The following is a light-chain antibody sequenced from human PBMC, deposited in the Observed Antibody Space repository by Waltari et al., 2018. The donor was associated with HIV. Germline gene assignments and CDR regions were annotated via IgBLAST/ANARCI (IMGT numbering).Light chain of an antibody. CDR3: SSFAPTNKFYVL. Sequence: QSTLTQPPSASGSPAQSVTISCTGTSRDIVGDNYVSCYQQHPGKAPKLILTEVTKRPSGVPDRFSGSKSGNTASLTVSGLQADDEALYYCSSFAPTNKFYVLFGGGTTLTVL. CDR2: EVT. CDR1: SRDIVGDNY. J-gene: IGLJ2*01. V-gene: IGLV2-8*01.